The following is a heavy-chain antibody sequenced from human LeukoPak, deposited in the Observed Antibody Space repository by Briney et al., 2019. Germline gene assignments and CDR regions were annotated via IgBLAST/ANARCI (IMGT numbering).Heavy chain of an antibody. CDR1: GFTFSRYG. J-gene: IGHJ4*02. CDR3: ARDSPYLDY. CDR2: ISYDGSSK. Sequence: GGSLRLSCAASGFTFSRYGMHWVRQAPGKGLEWVAVISYDGSSKYYADSVKGRFTISRDNSRNTLYLQMNSLRAEDTAVYYCARDSPYLDYWGQGTLVTVSS. V-gene: IGHV3-30*19.